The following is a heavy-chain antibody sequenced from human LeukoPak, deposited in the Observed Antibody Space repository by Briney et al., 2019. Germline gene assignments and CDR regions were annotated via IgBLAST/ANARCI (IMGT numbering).Heavy chain of an antibody. CDR1: GFTFSSYG. Sequence: GRSLRLSCAASGFTFSSYGMHWVRQAPGKGLEWVAVISYDGSNKYYADSVKGRFTISRDNSKNTLYLQMNSLRAEDTAVYYCAKVVRPYSSGWYESASWGQGTLVTVSS. D-gene: IGHD6-19*01. V-gene: IGHV3-30*18. CDR3: AKVVRPYSSGWYESAS. CDR2: ISYDGSNK. J-gene: IGHJ1*01.